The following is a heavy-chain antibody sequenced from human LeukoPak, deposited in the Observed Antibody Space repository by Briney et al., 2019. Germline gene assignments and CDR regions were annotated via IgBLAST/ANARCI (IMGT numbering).Heavy chain of an antibody. Sequence: ASVKVSCKASGGTFSSYTISWVRQAPGQGLEWMGGIIPIFGTANYAQKFQGRVTITADESTSTAYMELSSLRSEDTAVYYCARGRLPAAPRWFDPWGQGTLVTVSS. CDR3: ARGRLPAAPRWFDP. CDR2: IIPIFGTA. J-gene: IGHJ5*02. V-gene: IGHV1-69*01. CDR1: GGTFSSYT. D-gene: IGHD2-2*01.